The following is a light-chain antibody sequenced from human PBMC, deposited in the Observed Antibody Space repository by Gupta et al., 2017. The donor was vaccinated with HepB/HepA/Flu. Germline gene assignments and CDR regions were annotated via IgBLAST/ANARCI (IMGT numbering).Light chain of an antibody. Sequence: QPAQTQPPSSSSSPGASARFTRNLPRDIHVGGYNLYWYQQKPGSPPRYLLYYYSDSDKGQGSGVPSRFSGSKDASAKTLILLRSGPEAEDEAYYYCMIWPSNASVVFGGGTKLTVL. J-gene: IGLJ2*01. CDR1: RDIHVGGYN. CDR3: MIWPSNASVV. V-gene: IGLV5-37*01. CDR2: YYSDSDK.